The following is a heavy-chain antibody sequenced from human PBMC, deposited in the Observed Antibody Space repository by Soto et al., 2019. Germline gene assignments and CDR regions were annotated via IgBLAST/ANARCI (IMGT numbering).Heavy chain of an antibody. CDR2: ISSSGSTI. CDR3: ETNWKDFDY. V-gene: IGHV3-48*03. Sequence: GGSLRLSCAASGFTFSSYEMNWVRQAPGKGLEWVAYISSSGSTIYYADSVKGRFTISRDNAKNSLYLQMNSLRAEDSAVYYCETNWKDFDYWGQGTLVTVSS. J-gene: IGHJ4*02. D-gene: IGHD1-1*01. CDR1: GFTFSSYE.